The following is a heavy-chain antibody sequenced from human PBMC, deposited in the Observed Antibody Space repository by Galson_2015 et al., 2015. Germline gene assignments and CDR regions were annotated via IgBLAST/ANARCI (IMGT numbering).Heavy chain of an antibody. CDR1: GITFSSYD. Sequence: SLRLSCAASGITFSSYDMNWVRQAPGKGLYCVSTINKSGGGTFYADPVKGRFTISRDNSKNTLYLQMNSLRAEDTAVYYCAVLGYWGQGTLATVSS. D-gene: IGHD2-15*01. V-gene: IGHV3-23*05. J-gene: IGHJ4*02. CDR2: INKSGGGT. CDR3: AVLGY.